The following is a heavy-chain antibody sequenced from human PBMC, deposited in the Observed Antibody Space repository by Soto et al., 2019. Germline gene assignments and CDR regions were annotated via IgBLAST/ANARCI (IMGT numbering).Heavy chain of an antibody. CDR3: ARQSSSSWYVYYYYGMDV. V-gene: IGHV4-59*08. Sequence: SETLSLTCTVSGGSISSYYWSWIRQPPGKGLEWIGYIYYSGSTNYNPSLKSRVTISVDTSKNQFSLKLSSVTAADTAVYYCARQSSSSWYVYYYYGMDVWGQGTTVTVSS. D-gene: IGHD6-13*01. J-gene: IGHJ6*02. CDR2: IYYSGST. CDR1: GGSISSYY.